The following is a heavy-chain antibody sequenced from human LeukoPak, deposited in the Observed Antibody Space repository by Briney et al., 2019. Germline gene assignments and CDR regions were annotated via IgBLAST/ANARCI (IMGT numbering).Heavy chain of an antibody. J-gene: IGHJ4*02. CDR3: VGYCSSGSCYAFDY. D-gene: IGHD2-15*01. Sequence: SETLSLTCTVSGGSISSYYWSWIRQPPGKGLEWIGYIYYSGSTNYNPSLKSRVTISVDTSKNQFSLKLSSVTAADTAVYYCVGYCSSGSCYAFDYWGQGTLVTVSS. CDR1: GGSISSYY. V-gene: IGHV4-59*08. CDR2: IYYSGST.